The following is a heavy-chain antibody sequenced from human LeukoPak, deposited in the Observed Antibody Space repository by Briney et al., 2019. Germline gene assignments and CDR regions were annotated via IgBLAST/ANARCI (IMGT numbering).Heavy chain of an antibody. CDR1: GGSISKYY. Sequence: PSETLSLTCSVSGGSISKYYWSWIRQPPGKGLEWIGYIYHSGSTNYNPSLNSRVTISVDTSRNQFSLKLSSVTAADTAVYYCARDLELGYWGQGTLVTVSS. D-gene: IGHD1-7*01. V-gene: IGHV4-59*12. CDR3: ARDLELGY. J-gene: IGHJ4*02. CDR2: IYHSGST.